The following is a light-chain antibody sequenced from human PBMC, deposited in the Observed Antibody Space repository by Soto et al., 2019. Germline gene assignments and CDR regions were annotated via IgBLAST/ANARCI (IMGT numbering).Light chain of an antibody. CDR3: SSYTDTYTVL. CDR2: EVS. CDR1: SSDVGSYNY. J-gene: IGLJ2*01. V-gene: IGLV2-14*03. Sequence: QSALTQPASVSGSPGQSITISCTGASSDVGSYNYVSWYQQHPDRAPKLIIYEVSNRPSGVSIRFSGSKSANTASLTISGLQAEDDADYYCSSYTDTYTVLFGGGTKVTVL.